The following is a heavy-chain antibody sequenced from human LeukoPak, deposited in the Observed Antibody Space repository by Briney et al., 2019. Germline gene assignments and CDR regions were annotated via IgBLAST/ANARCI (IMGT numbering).Heavy chain of an antibody. D-gene: IGHD6-19*01. CDR3: ARASIAVDNWFDP. V-gene: IGHV1-2*02. Sequence: GASVKVSCKASGYTLTGYYMHWVRQAPGQGLEWMGWINPNSGGTNYAQKFQGRVTMTRDTSISTAYMELSRLRSDDTAVYYCARASIAVDNWFDPWGQGTLVTVSS. CDR2: INPNSGGT. J-gene: IGHJ5*02. CDR1: GYTLTGYY.